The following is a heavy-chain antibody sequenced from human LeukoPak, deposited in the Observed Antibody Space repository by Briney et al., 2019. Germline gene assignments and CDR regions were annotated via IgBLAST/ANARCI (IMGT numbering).Heavy chain of an antibody. V-gene: IGHV4-39*07. CDR1: GGSISSSSYY. D-gene: IGHD1-1*01. J-gene: IGHJ3*02. CDR3: ASKRSTSNAFDI. Sequence: SETLSLTCTVSGGSISSSSYYWGWVRQPPGRGLEWIGSIYYSGSTYYNPSLKSRVTISVDTSKNQFSLKVSSVTAADTAVYYCASKRSTSNAFDIWGQGTMVTVSS. CDR2: IYYSGST.